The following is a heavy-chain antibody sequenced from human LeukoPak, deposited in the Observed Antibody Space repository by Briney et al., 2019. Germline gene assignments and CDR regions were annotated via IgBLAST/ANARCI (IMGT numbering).Heavy chain of an antibody. CDR1: GFTFSNYW. D-gene: IGHD3-10*01. CDR3: ARDPVYYDSGNNRGSLDY. V-gene: IGHV3-7*01. CDR2: IPQAESEK. Sequence: PAGSLSLSWAASGFTFSNYWMSWIRQAPGKGLRWVANIPQAESEKYYVDSVKGPFNISRDNAQSSLYLQMNSLRVEDMAVYYCARDPVYYDSGNNRGSLDYWGQGTLVTVSS. J-gene: IGHJ4*02.